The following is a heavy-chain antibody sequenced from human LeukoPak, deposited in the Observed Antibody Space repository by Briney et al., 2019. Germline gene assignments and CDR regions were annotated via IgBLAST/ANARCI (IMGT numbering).Heavy chain of an antibody. Sequence: SETLSLTCTVSGGSISTYYWNWIRQPPGKGLERIGNIYYSGSTNYSPSLNSRVTISADTSKNQFSLKLSSVTAADTAVYYCARGVVVAAPRGFAFDIWGQGTMVTVSS. J-gene: IGHJ3*02. CDR1: GGSISTYY. D-gene: IGHD2-15*01. CDR2: IYYSGST. V-gene: IGHV4-59*01. CDR3: ARGVVVAAPRGFAFDI.